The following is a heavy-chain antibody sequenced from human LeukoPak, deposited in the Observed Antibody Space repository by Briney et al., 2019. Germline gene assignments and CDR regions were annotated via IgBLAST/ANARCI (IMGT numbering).Heavy chain of an antibody. CDR2: INPNSGGT. CDR1: GYTFTGYY. Sequence: ASVKVSCKASGYTFTGYYMHWVRQAPGQGLEWMGWINPNSGGTNYAQKFQGRVTMTRDTSISTAYMEPTRLRSDDTAVYYCAREPPTVTTVEYFQHWGQGTLVTVSS. V-gene: IGHV1-2*02. CDR3: AREPPTVTTVEYFQH. J-gene: IGHJ1*01. D-gene: IGHD4-17*01.